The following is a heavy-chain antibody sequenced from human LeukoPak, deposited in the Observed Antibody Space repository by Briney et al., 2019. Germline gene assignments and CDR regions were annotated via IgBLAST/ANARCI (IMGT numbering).Heavy chain of an antibody. CDR3: ARRRGHGIVDI. CDR1: GGSISSSSYY. V-gene: IGHV4-39*01. Sequence: SETLSLTCTVSGGSISSSSYYWGWIRQPPGTGLEWIGSIYYSGSTYYNPSLKSRVTISVDTSKNQFSLKLSSVTAADTAVYYCARRRGHGIVDIWGQGTMVTVSS. CDR2: IYYSGST. J-gene: IGHJ3*02.